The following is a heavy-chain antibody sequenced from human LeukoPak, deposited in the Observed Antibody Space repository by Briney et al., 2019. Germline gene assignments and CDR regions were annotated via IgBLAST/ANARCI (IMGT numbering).Heavy chain of an antibody. V-gene: IGHV3-23*01. D-gene: IGHD5-24*01. CDR2: ISGSGGST. CDR3: ATLPTIGTYNYYYGMDV. Sequence: PGGSLRLSCAASGFTFSTYSTNWVRQAPGKGLEWVSAISGSGGSTYYADSVKGRFTISRDNSKNTLYLQMNSLRAEDTAVYYCATLPTIGTYNYYYGMDVWGQGTTVTVSS. J-gene: IGHJ6*02. CDR1: GFTFSTYS.